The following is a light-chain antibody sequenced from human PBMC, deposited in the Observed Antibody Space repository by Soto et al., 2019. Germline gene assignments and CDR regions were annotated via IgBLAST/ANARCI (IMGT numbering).Light chain of an antibody. CDR1: QIVSSSY. V-gene: IGKV3-20*01. CDR3: QQYGSSGYT. J-gene: IGKJ2*01. Sequence: EIVLTQSPGTLSLSPGERATLSCRASQIVSSSYLAWYQQKPGQAPRLFIYGASSRATGIPDRFSGSGSGTDFTLTISKLEPEDFAVYYCQQYGSSGYTFGQGTKLEMK. CDR2: GAS.